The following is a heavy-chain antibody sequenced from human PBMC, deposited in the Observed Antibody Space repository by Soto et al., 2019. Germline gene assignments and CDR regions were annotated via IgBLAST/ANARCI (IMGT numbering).Heavy chain of an antibody. J-gene: IGHJ4*02. D-gene: IGHD5-12*01. CDR3: ARMAPLRWLHLTVVGYFDY. CDR1: LGSGGDGGGY. V-gene: IGHV4-31*03. CDR2: IYYSGST. Sequence: TVSLGSGGDGGGYWSLILQSQVKGVEWIGYIYYSGSTYYTPSLKSRVTISVDTSKNQFSLKLSSVTAADTAVYYCARMAPLRWLHLTVVGYFDYWGQGTLLTVDS.